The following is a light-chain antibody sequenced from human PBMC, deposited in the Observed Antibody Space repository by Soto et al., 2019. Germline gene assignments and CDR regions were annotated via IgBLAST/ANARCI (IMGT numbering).Light chain of an antibody. J-gene: IGLJ1*01. CDR1: SSDVGGYNY. CDR2: DVD. V-gene: IGLV2-14*01. Sequence: QSVLTQPASVSGSPGQSITISCTGTSSDVGGYNYVSWYQQYPGKAPKLMIYDVDTRPSGVSNRFSGSKSGNPASLTISGLQADDEADYYCSSYTNSNTLVFGSGTKVTVL. CDR3: SSYTNSNTLV.